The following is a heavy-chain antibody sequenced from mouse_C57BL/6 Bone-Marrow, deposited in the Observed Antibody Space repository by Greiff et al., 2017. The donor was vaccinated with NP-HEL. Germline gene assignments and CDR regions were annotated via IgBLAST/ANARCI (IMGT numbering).Heavy chain of an antibody. J-gene: IGHJ2*01. Sequence: QVQLQQPGAELVKPGASVKLSCKASGYTFTSYWMQWVKQRPGQGLEWIGEIDPSDSYTNYHQKFKGKATLPVDTSSSTAYMQLSSLTSEDSAVYYCARGTQATLFGYWGQGTTLTVSS. D-gene: IGHD3-2*02. CDR1: GYTFTSYW. V-gene: IGHV1-50*01. CDR3: ARGTQATLFGY. CDR2: IDPSDSYT.